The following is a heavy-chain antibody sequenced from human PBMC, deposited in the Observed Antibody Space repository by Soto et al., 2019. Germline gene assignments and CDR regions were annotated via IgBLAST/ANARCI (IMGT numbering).Heavy chain of an antibody. CDR1: GSSVSSSSYY. Sequence: SETLSLTCTVSGSSVSSSSYYWGWIRQPPGEGLEWIGSIYYSGSTYYNPSLKSRVTIAVDTSKNQFSLKLSSVTAADTAVYYCASDRYSSSWNIRLYYFEYRGQGTLVTVPS. CDR2: IYYSGST. D-gene: IGHD6-13*01. CDR3: ASDRYSSSWNIRLYYFEY. V-gene: IGHV4-39*01. J-gene: IGHJ4*02.